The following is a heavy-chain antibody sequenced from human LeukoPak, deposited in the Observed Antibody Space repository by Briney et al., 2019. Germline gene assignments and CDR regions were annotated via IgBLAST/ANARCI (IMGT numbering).Heavy chain of an antibody. CDR2: ISGSGGST. V-gene: IGHV3-23*01. Sequence: GGSLRLSCAASGFTFSNFAVSWVRQAPGKGLEWVSAISGSGGSTYYADSVKGRFTISRDNAKNSLYLQMNSLRAEDTAVYYCARDGTTVTTNYHYGMDVWGQGTTVTVS. CDR3: ARDGTTVTTNYHYGMDV. D-gene: IGHD4-17*01. J-gene: IGHJ6*02. CDR1: GFTFSNFA.